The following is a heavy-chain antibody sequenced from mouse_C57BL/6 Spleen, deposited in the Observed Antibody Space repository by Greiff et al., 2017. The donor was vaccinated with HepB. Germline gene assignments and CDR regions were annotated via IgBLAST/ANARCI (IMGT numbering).Heavy chain of an antibody. CDR1: GYTFTSYW. D-gene: IGHD1-1*01. J-gene: IGHJ4*01. CDR3: ARETLLLRRAMDY. CDR2: IHPNSGST. Sequence: QVQLKQPGAELVKPGASVKLSCKASGYTFTSYWMHWVKQRPGQGLEWIGMIHPNSGSTNYNEKFKSKATLTVDKSSSTAYMQLSSLTSEDSAVYNCARETLLLRRAMDYWGQGTSVTVSS. V-gene: IGHV1-64*01.